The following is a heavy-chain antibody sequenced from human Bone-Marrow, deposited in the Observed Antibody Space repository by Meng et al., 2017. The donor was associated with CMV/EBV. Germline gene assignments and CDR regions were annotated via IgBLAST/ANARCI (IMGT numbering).Heavy chain of an antibody. CDR3: ALVVMKVWNWFDP. CDR2: INPSGGST. Sequence: ASVKVSCKASGYTFTSYYMHWVRQAPGQGLEWMGIINPSGGSTSYAQKFQGRVTMTRDTSTSTVYMELSSLRSDDTAVYYCALVVMKVWNWFDPWGQGTLVTVSS. D-gene: IGHD3-22*01. CDR1: GYTFTSYY. V-gene: IGHV1-46*01. J-gene: IGHJ5*02.